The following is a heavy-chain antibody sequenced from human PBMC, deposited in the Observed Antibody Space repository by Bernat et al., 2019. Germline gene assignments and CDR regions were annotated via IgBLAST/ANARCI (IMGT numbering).Heavy chain of an antibody. Sequence: QVQLQELGPGLVKPSGTLSLTCAVSGGSISSSNWWSWVRQPPGKGLEWIGEIYHSGSTNYNPSLKSRVTISVDKSKNQFSLNLSSVSAADTAVYYCARVAVVPGAKGGFGSWGQGTLVTVAS. V-gene: IGHV4-4*02. CDR3: ARVAVVPGAKGGFGS. J-gene: IGHJ4*02. CDR1: GGSISSSNW. D-gene: IGHD2-2*01. CDR2: IYHSGST.